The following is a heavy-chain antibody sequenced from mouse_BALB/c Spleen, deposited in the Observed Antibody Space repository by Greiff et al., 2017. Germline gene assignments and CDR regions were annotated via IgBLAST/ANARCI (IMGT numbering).Heavy chain of an antibody. Sequence: QVQLKESGAELARPGASVKLSCKASGYTFTSYWMQWVKQRPGQGLEWIGAIYPGDGDTRYTQKFKGKATLTADKSSSTAYMQLSSLASEDSAVYYCARGQLGLGMDYWGQGTSGTVSS. D-gene: IGHD3-2*01. J-gene: IGHJ4*01. CDR3: ARGQLGLGMDY. V-gene: IGHV1-87*01. CDR1: GYTFTSYW. CDR2: IYPGDGDT.